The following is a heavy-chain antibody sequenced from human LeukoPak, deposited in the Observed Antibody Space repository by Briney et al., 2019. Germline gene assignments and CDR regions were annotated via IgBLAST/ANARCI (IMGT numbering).Heavy chain of an antibody. CDR1: GYTFTSYA. Sequence: GASVKVSCKASGYTFTSYAMHWVRQAPGQRLEWMGWINAGNGNTKYSQKFQGRVTMTTDTSTSTAYMELRSLRSDDTAVYYCARDSGEWELPDAFDIWGQGTMVTVSS. CDR3: ARDSGEWELPDAFDI. CDR2: INAGNGNT. V-gene: IGHV1-3*01. D-gene: IGHD1-26*01. J-gene: IGHJ3*02.